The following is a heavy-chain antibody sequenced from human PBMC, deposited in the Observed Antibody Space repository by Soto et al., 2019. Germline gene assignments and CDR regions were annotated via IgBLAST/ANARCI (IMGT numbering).Heavy chain of an antibody. CDR1: GFTFISYG. V-gene: IGHV3-30*18. CDR2: ISYDGSNK. CDR3: AKDQVAAAATPLGYYGMDV. J-gene: IGHJ6*02. D-gene: IGHD6-13*01. Sequence: LRLSCAASGFTFISYGMHWVRQAPGKGLEWVAVISYDGSNKYYADSVKGRFTISRDNSKNTLYLQMNSLRAEDTAVYYCAKDQVAAAATPLGYYGMDVWGQGTTVTVSS.